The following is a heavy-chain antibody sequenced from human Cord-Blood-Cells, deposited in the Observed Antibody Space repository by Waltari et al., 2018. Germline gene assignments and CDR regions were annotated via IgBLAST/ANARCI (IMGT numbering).Heavy chain of an antibody. Sequence: QVQLVESGGGVVQPGRSLRLSCAASGFTFRSYGMHWVRQAPGKGLEGVAVVWNDGSNKSYADSVEGRFTISRDNSKITLYLQRNSLRAEDTAVYYCARAGQRGSISSYYYYGMDVWGQGTTVTVSS. CDR2: VWNDGSNK. V-gene: IGHV3-33*01. CDR3: ARAGQRGSISSYYYYGMDV. J-gene: IGHJ6*02. D-gene: IGHD6-6*01. CDR1: GFTFRSYG.